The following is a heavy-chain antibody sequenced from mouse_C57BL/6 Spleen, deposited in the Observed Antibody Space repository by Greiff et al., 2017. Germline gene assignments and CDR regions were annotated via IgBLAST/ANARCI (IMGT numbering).Heavy chain of an antibody. Sequence: EVQLVESGGDLVKPGGSLKLSCAASGFTFSSSGMSWVRQTPDKRLEWVATISSGGSYTYYPDSVKGRFTISRDNAKNTLYLQMSSLKSEDTAMYYCARHPDYFDYWGQGTTLTVSS. J-gene: IGHJ2*01. CDR1: GFTFSSSG. CDR3: ARHPDYFDY. CDR2: ISSGGSYT. V-gene: IGHV5-6*01.